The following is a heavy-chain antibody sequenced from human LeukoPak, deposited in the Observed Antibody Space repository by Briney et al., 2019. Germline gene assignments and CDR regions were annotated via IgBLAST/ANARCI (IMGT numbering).Heavy chain of an antibody. V-gene: IGHV1-2*04. Sequence: ASVKVSCKASGYTFTGYYMHWGRQAPGRGVEWMGWINPNSDGTNYAQKFQGWVTMTRDTSTSTAYMGLSSLRSDVKAVYYCARAAYCGGDCSTPLDYWGQQALVTVSS. D-gene: IGHD2-21*02. CDR3: ARAAYCGGDCSTPLDY. CDR1: GYTFTGYY. CDR2: INPNSDGT. J-gene: IGHJ4*02.